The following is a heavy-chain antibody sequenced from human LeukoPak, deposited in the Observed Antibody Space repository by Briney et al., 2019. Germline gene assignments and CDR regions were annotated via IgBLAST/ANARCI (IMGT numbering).Heavy chain of an antibody. Sequence: PGGSLRLSCAASGFTFSSYSMNWVRQAPGKGLEWVSSISSSSSYIYYADSVKGRFTISRDNAKNSLYLQMNSLRAEDTAVYYCARDGYYYDSSGYYGHYYYYYMDVWGKGTTVTVSS. CDR3: ARDGYYYDSSGYYGHYYYYYMDV. D-gene: IGHD3-22*01. CDR2: ISSSSSYI. CDR1: GFTFSSYS. V-gene: IGHV3-21*01. J-gene: IGHJ6*03.